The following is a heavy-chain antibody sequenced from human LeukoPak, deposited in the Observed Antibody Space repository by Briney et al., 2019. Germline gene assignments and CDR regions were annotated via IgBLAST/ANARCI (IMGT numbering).Heavy chain of an antibody. V-gene: IGHV4-34*01. J-gene: IGHJ4*02. CDR1: GGSFSGYY. D-gene: IGHD6-6*01. Sequence: PSETLSLTCAVYGGSFSGYYWSWIRQPPGKGLEWIGETNHSGSTNYNPSLKSRVTISVDTSKNQFSLKLSSVTAADTAVYYCARGMGSSSDYWGQGTLVTVSS. CDR2: TNHSGST. CDR3: ARGMGSSSDY.